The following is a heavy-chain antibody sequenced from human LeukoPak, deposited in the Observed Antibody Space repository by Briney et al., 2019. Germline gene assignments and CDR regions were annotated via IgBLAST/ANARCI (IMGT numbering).Heavy chain of an antibody. CDR1: GYTFTGYY. D-gene: IGHD1-26*01. CDR3: ARDGVVGATRPYNCFDP. Sequence: ASVKVSCKASGYTFTGYYMHWVRQAPGQGLEWMGWINPNSGGTNYAQKFQGRVTMTRDTSISTAYMELSRLRSDDTAVYYCARDGVVGATRPYNCFDPWGQGTLVTVSS. V-gene: IGHV1-2*02. CDR2: INPNSGGT. J-gene: IGHJ5*02.